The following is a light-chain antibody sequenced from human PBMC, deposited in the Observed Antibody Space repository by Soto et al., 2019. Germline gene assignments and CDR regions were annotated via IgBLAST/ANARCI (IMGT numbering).Light chain of an antibody. CDR2: KAS. V-gene: IGKV1-5*03. CDR3: KHYNSYSEA. J-gene: IGKJ1*01. Sequence: DIQMTQSPSTLSGSVGDRVTITCRASQTISSWLAWYQQKPGKAPKLLIYKASTLKSGVQSRFSGSGSGTEFTLTIRSLQPDDFATYYCKHYNSYSEALGQGTKVDIK. CDR1: QTISSW.